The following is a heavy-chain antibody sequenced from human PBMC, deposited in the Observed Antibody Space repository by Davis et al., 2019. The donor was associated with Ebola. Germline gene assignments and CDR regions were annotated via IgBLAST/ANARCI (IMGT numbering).Heavy chain of an antibody. J-gene: IGHJ4*02. D-gene: IGHD6-13*01. V-gene: IGHV4-59*12. CDR2: IYYSGST. CDR1: GGSISSYY. Sequence: PSETLSLTCTVSGGSISSYYWSWIRQPPGKGLEWIGYIYYSGSTNYNPSLKSRVTISVDTSKNQFSLKLSSVTAADTAVYYCASGSGSSSWIDYWGQGTLVTVSS. CDR3: ASGSGSSSWIDY.